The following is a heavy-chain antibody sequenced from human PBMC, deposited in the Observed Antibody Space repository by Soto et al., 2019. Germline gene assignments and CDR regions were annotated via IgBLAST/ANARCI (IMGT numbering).Heavy chain of an antibody. J-gene: IGHJ4*02. V-gene: IGHV1-69*13. CDR1: GGTFSSYA. CDR3: ARDKGSWYPSLDY. Sequence: SVKVSCKASGGTFSSYAISWVRQAPGQGLEWMGGIIPIFGTANYAQKFQGRVTITADESTSTAYMELSSLRSEDTAVYYCARDKGSWYPSLDYWGQGTLVTVSS. D-gene: IGHD6-13*01. CDR2: IIPIFGTA.